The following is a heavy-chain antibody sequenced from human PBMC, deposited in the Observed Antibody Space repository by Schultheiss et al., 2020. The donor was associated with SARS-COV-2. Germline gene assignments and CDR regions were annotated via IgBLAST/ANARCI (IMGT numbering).Heavy chain of an antibody. J-gene: IGHJ3*02. Sequence: SETLSLTCTVSGGSISSSSYYWGWIRQPPGKGLEWIGSIYYSGSTYYNPSLKSRVTISVDTSKNQFSLKLSSVTAADTAVYYCARVPPYCSGGSCYSFRWAFDIWGQGTMVTGSS. CDR2: IYYSGST. CDR1: GGSISSSSYY. V-gene: IGHV4-39*01. CDR3: ARVPPYCSGGSCYSFRWAFDI. D-gene: IGHD2-15*01.